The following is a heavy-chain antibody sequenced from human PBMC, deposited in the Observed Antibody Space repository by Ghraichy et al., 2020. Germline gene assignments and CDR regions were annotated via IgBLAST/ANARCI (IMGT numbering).Heavy chain of an antibody. CDR3: ARDRLFYGSGSYLLSDAFDI. CDR1: GFTFSSYS. CDR2: ISSSSSTI. V-gene: IGHV3-48*02. D-gene: IGHD3-10*01. J-gene: IGHJ3*02. Sequence: GGSLRLSCAASGFTFSSYSMNWVRQAPGKGLEWVSYISSSSSTIYYADSVKGRFTISRDNAKNSLYLQMNSLRDEDTAVYYCARDRLFYGSGSYLLSDAFDIWGQGTMVTVSS.